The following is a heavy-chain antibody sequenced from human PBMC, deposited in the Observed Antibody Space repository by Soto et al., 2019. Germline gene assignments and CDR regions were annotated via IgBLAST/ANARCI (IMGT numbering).Heavy chain of an antibody. CDR1: GFTFSSYA. J-gene: IGHJ4*02. V-gene: IGHV3-23*01. CDR2: ITGSGDNT. Sequence: EVQLLESGGGLVQPGGSLRLSCAASGFTFSSYAMSWVRQAPGKGLKWVSTITGSGDNTYYADSVKGRFTISRDNSKNTLFLQMNSLRAEDTALYYCARDSREYCSGGSCGVFAYWGQGTLVTVSS. CDR3: ARDSREYCSGGSCGVFAY. D-gene: IGHD2-15*01.